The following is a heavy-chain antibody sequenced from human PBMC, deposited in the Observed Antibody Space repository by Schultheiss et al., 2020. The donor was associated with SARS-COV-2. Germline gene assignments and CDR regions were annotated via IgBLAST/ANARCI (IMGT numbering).Heavy chain of an antibody. CDR1: GFSLSTSGMC. Sequence: SGPTLVKPTQTLTLTCTFSGFSLSTSGMCVSWIRQPPGKALEWLALIDWDDDKYYSTSLKTRLTISKDTSKNQVVLTMTNMDPVDTATYYCARISEYYDSSGYPFDYWGQGTLVTVSS. CDR2: IDWDDDK. D-gene: IGHD3-22*01. J-gene: IGHJ4*02. V-gene: IGHV2-70*01. CDR3: ARISEYYDSSGYPFDY.